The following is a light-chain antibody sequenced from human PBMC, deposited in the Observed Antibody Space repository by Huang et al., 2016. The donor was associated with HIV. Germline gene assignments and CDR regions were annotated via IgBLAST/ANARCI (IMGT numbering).Light chain of an antibody. CDR1: QSLLHSNGYDY. J-gene: IGKJ5*01. CDR3: MQALQTPPT. Sequence: DIVMNQSPLSLPVTPGEPASISCRSSQSLLHSNGYDYLDWYLQKAGQSPQLLIYLGSNRASGVPDRFRGSGSGTDFTLKIIRVEAEDVGVYYCMQALQTPPTFGQGTRLEMK. V-gene: IGKV2-28*01. CDR2: LGS.